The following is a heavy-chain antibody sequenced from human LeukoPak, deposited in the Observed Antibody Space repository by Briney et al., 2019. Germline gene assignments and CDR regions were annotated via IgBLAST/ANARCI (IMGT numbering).Heavy chain of an antibody. V-gene: IGHV3-43*01. D-gene: IGHD6-19*01. Sequence: GGSLRLSCAASGFSFEDYMMHWVRQAPGKGLEWVSLISWDGGTTYYADSVKGQFTISRDNSKNSLYLQMSSLRTEDTALYYCAKGGSSGALDYWGQGSLVTVSS. CDR2: ISWDGGTT. CDR1: GFSFEDYM. J-gene: IGHJ4*02. CDR3: AKGGSSGALDY.